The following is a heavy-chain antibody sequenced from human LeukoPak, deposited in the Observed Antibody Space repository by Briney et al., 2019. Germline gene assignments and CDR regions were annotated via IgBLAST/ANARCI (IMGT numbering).Heavy chain of an antibody. CDR3: AADVIPGPKGFDP. Sequence: ASVKVSCKASGYTFTGYYMHWVRQAPGQGLEWMGWINPNSGGTNYAQKFQERVTITRDMSTSTAYMELSSLRSEDTAVYYCAADVIPGPKGFDPWGQGTLVTVSS. V-gene: IGHV1-2*02. J-gene: IGHJ5*02. CDR1: GYTFTGYY. D-gene: IGHD2-21*01. CDR2: INPNSGGT.